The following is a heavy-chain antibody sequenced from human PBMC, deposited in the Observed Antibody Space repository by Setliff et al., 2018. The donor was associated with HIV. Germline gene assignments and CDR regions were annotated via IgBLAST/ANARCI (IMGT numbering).Heavy chain of an antibody. J-gene: IGHJ3*01. D-gene: IGHD3-3*01. CDR1: SGSISTSSYY. Sequence: SETLSLTCTVSSGSISTSSYYWGWIRQPPGKGLEWIGSIYYSGTADYNPSLKSRVAMSVDTSRSQFSLKLRSVTAADTAVYYCARHKTNYDFYAFDVWGQGTMVTVSS. CDR2: IYYSGTA. V-gene: IGHV4-39*01. CDR3: ARHKTNYDFYAFDV.